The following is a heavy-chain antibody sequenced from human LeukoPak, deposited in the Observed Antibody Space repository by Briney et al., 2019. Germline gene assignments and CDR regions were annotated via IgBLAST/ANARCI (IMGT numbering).Heavy chain of an antibody. CDR1: RFTFSSYA. CDR3: AKSPSSPYYFDY. V-gene: IGHV3-23*01. J-gene: IGHJ4*02. Sequence: GGSLRLSCAASRFTFSSYAMSWVRQAPGKGLGWVSAISGGGGSTYYADSVKGRFTISRDNSKNTLYLQMNSLRAEDTAVYYCAKSPSSPYYFDYWGQGTLVTVSS. CDR2: ISGGGGST.